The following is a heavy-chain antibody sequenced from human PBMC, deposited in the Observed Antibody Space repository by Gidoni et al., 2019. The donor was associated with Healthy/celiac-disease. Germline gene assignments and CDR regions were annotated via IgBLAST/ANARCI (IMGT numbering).Heavy chain of an antibody. CDR3: ARDRGYYDFWSGLDY. V-gene: IGHV3-30-3*01. J-gene: IGHJ4*02. Sequence: QVQLVESGGGVVQPGRSLRLSCAASGFPFSRYAMHWVRQAQGKGLEWVAVISYDGSNKYYADSVKGRFTISRDNSKNTLYLQMNSLRAEDTAVYYCARDRGYYDFWSGLDYWGQGTLVTVSS. D-gene: IGHD3-3*01. CDR1: GFPFSRYA. CDR2: ISYDGSNK.